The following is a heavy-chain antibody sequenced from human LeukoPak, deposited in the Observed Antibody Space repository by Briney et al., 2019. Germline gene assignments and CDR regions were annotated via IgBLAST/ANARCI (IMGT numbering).Heavy chain of an antibody. V-gene: IGHV4-4*02. D-gene: IGHD5-18*01. CDR3: ARDGEEDTAMVHFDY. CDR2: IYHSGST. CDR1: GGSISSSNW. Sequence: SETLSLTCAVSGGSISSSNWWSWVRQPPGKGLEWIGEIYHSGSTNYNPSLKSRVTISVDKSKNQFSLQLNSVTPEDTAVYYCARDGEEDTAMVHFDYWGQGTLVTVSS. J-gene: IGHJ4*02.